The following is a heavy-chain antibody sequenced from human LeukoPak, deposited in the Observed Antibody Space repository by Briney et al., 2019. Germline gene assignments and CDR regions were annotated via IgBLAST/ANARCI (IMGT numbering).Heavy chain of an antibody. J-gene: IGHJ5*02. Sequence: PSETLSLTCTVSGGSISSSSYYWGWIRQPPGKGLEWIGSIYYSGSTYYNPSLKSRVTISVDTSKNQFSLKLSSVTAADTAVYYCARPHYYGSGSHIPLNWFDPWGQGTLVTVSS. CDR2: IYYSGST. CDR1: GGSISSSSYY. CDR3: ARPHYYGSGSHIPLNWFDP. V-gene: IGHV4-39*01. D-gene: IGHD3-10*01.